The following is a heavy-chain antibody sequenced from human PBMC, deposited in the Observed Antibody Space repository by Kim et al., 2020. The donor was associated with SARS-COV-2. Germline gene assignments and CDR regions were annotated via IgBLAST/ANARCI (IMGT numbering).Heavy chain of an antibody. J-gene: IGHJ4*02. V-gene: IGHV3-21*01. Sequence: GGSLRLSCAASGFTFSSYSMNWVRQAPGKGLEWVSSISSSSYIYYADSVKGRFTISRDNAKNSLYLQMNSLRAEDTAVYYCARGPQAQFYYYDSSGYSPFDYWGQGTLVTVSS. CDR1: GFTFSSYS. CDR2: ISSSSYI. D-gene: IGHD3-22*01. CDR3: ARGPQAQFYYYDSSGYSPFDY.